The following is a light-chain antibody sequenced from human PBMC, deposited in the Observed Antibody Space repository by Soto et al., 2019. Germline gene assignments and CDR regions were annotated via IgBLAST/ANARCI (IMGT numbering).Light chain of an antibody. CDR1: SSDVGSYNL. Sequence: QSALTQPASVSGSPGQSITISCTGTSSDVGSYNLVSWYQQHPGKAPKLMIYEGSKRPSGVSNRFSGSKSGNTASLTISGLQAEDEADYYCCSYAGRVFGGGTKLPS. CDR2: EGS. V-gene: IGLV2-23*01. J-gene: IGLJ2*01. CDR3: CSYAGRV.